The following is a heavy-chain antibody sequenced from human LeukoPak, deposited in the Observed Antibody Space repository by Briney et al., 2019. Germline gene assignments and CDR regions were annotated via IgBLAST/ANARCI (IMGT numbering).Heavy chain of an antibody. Sequence: ASVNVSCKASGYTVNSYDINWVRQATGQGLEWMGWMNPNSGNTGYAQKFQGRVTMTRNTSISTAYMELSSLRSEDTAVYYCARYSSYNWFDPWGQGTLVTVSS. V-gene: IGHV1-8*01. J-gene: IGHJ5*02. CDR3: ARYSSYNWFDP. D-gene: IGHD6-6*01. CDR2: MNPNSGNT. CDR1: GYTVNSYD.